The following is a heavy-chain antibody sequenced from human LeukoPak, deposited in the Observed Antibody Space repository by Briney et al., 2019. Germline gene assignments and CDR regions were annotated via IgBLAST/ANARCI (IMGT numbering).Heavy chain of an antibody. Sequence: ASVKVSRRASGYAFTTIGFSWVRQAPGQGLEWMGWISGANGNTNYAPQSQGRVTMTIDTSTSTAFMELRSLRSDDTAVYSCATDHYNAFHFWGQGTMVIVSS. CDR3: ATDHYNAFHF. V-gene: IGHV1-18*04. J-gene: IGHJ3*01. CDR1: GYAFTTIG. D-gene: IGHD3-10*01. CDR2: ISGANGNT.